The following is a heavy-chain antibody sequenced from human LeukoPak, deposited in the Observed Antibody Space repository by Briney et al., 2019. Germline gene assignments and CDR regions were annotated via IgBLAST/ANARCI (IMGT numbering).Heavy chain of an antibody. V-gene: IGHV4-59*08. CDR3: ARHADAFDI. CDR1: GGSFSGYY. Sequence: PSETLSLTCAGYGGSFSGYYWSWIRQPPGKGPEWIGYIYYSGSTYYNPSLKSRVTISVDTSKNQFSLKLSSVTAADTAVYYCARHADAFDIWGQGTMVTVSS. CDR2: IYYSGST. J-gene: IGHJ3*02.